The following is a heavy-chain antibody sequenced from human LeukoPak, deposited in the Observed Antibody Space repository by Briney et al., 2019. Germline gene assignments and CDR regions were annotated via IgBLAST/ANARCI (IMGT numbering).Heavy chain of an antibody. J-gene: IGHJ6*04. CDR1: GGTFSSYA. CDR2: IIPIFGTA. V-gene: IGHV1-69*13. Sequence: SVKVSCKASGGTFSSYAISWVRQAPGQGLEWMGGIIPIFGTANYAQKFQGRVTITADESTSTAYMELSSLRSEDTAVYYCARVTLPRNYYYGMDVWGKGTRSPSPQ. CDR3: ARVTLPRNYYYGMDV.